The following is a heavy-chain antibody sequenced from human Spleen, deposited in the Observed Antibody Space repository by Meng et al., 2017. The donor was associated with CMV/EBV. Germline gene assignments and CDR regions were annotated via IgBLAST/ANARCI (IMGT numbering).Heavy chain of an antibody. CDR2: IIPILGIA. D-gene: IGHD2-2*02. CDR3: AKSYCSSTSCYTFGNY. J-gene: IGHJ4*02. CDR1: GGTFSSYA. V-gene: IGHV1-69*10. Sequence: GGTFSSYAISWVRQAPGQGLEWMGGIIPILGIANYAQKFQGRVTITADKSTSTAYMELSSLRSEDTAVYYCAKSYCSSTSCYTFGNYWGQGRLVTVSS.